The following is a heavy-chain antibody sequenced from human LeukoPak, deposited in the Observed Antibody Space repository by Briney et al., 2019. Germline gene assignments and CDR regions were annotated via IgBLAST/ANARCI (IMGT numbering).Heavy chain of an antibody. CDR1: GFTFSSYS. J-gene: IGHJ5*02. CDR3: APGVSGFDP. Sequence: PGGSLRLSCAASGFTFSSYSMSWVRQAPEKGLEWVSVISGVGDRPHYADSVKGRFTISRDISRNTLYLQMNSLRAEDTAVYYCAPGVSGFDPWGQGTLVTVSS. CDR2: ISGVGDRP. V-gene: IGHV3-23*01. D-gene: IGHD3-10*01.